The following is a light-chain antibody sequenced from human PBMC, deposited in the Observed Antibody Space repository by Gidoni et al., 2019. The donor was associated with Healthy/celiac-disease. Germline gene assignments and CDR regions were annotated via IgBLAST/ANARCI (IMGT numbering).Light chain of an antibody. J-gene: IGKJ4*01. V-gene: IGKV3-11*01. CDR3: QQRSNWPPLT. Sequence: EIVLTQSPATLSLSPGERATLPCRACQRVSSYLAWYQQKPGQAPRLLIYDASNRATGIPARFSGSGSGTDFTLTISSLEPEDFAVYYCQQRSNWPPLTFGGGTKVEIK. CDR2: DAS. CDR1: QRVSSY.